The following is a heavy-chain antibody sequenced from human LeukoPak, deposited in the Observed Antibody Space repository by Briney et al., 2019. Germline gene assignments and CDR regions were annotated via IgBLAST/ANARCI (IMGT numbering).Heavy chain of an antibody. J-gene: IGHJ4*02. CDR1: GFTFSSYW. CDR2: INGDGSAT. Sequence: PGGSQRLSCAASGFTFSSYWMHWVRQAPGKGLVWVSRINGDGSATTYADSLKGRFTISRDNTKNTLYLQINSLRAEDTAVYFCARDRLYTSDYWGQGTLVTVSS. D-gene: IGHD3-16*01. V-gene: IGHV3-74*01. CDR3: ARDRLYTSDY.